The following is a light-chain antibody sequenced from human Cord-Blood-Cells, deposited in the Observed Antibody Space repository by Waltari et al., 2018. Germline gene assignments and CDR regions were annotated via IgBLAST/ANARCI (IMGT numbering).Light chain of an antibody. CDR1: QDISNH. J-gene: IGKJ2*01. Sequence: DIQMTQSPSSLSASVGDRVTITCQASQDISNHLTWYQQKPGKAPKLLIYDASNLETGVPSRFSGSGSGTDFTFTISSLQPEDIATYYCQQYDNLPYTFGQGTKLEIK. CDR3: QQYDNLPYT. CDR2: DAS. V-gene: IGKV1-33*01.